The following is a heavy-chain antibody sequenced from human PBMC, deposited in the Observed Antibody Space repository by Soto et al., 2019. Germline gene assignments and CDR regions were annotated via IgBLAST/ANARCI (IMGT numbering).Heavy chain of an antibody. CDR3: SRAGAALVRGSIGGFDY. CDR1: GGAFNGYY. V-gene: IGHV4-34*01. Sequence: QVHLQQLGAGLLKPSETLSLTCAVNGGAFNGYYWTWIRQSTGKVLQWLGEINHSGTVDYNPSLKSRVTFSLDTSKTQFTLTLTSVTAADTAVYYCSRAGAALVRGSIGGFDYWGQGTLVPGSS. J-gene: IGHJ4*02. D-gene: IGHD3-10*01. CDR2: INHSGTV.